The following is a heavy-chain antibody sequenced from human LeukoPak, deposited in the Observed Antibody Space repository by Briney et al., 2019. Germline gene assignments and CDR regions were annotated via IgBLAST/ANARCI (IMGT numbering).Heavy chain of an antibody. J-gene: IGHJ3*02. CDR3: ARDSPYDWNDGADAFDI. CDR1: GGSISSSSYY. D-gene: IGHD1-20*01. Sequence: KASETLSLTCTVSGGSISSSSYYWGWIRQPPGKGLEWIGSIYYSGSTYYNPSLKSRLTISVDTSKNQFSLRLSSVTAADTAVYYCARDSPYDWNDGADAFDIWGQGTMVTVSS. V-gene: IGHV4-39*07. CDR2: IYYSGST.